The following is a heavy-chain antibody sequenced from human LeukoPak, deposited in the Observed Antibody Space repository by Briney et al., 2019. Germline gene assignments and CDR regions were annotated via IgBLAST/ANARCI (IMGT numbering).Heavy chain of an antibody. D-gene: IGHD5-24*01. V-gene: IGHV1-18*01. CDR2: ISAYNGNT. CDR3: ARDTLREMATITSYYYYYMDV. J-gene: IGHJ6*03. CDR1: GYTFTSYG. Sequence: GASVKVSCKASGYTFTSYGISWVRQAPGQGLEWMGWISAYNGNTNYAQKLQGRVTMTTDTSTSTAYMELRGLRSDDTAVYYCARDTLREMATITSYYYYYMDVWGKGTTVTVSS.